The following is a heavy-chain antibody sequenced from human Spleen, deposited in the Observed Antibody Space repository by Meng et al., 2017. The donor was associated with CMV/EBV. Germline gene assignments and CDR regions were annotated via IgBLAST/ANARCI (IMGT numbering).Heavy chain of an antibody. CDR2: INPNSGGT. CDR1: GYTFTGYY. J-gene: IGHJ3*02. Sequence: ASVKVSCKASGYTFTGYYMHWVRQAPGQGLEWMGLINPNSGGTNLAQKFQGRVTMTRDTSISTAYLEVSSLRSDDTAVYYCARDLVVPAARSAFDIWGQGTMVTVSS. D-gene: IGHD2-2*01. CDR3: ARDLVVPAARSAFDI. V-gene: IGHV1-2*02.